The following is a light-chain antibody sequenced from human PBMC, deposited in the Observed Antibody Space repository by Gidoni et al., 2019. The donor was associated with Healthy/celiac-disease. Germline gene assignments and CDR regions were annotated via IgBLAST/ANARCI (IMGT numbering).Light chain of an antibody. CDR1: LSVSSY. CDR2: DAS. CDR3: QQRSNWPRT. J-gene: IGKJ1*01. V-gene: IGKV3-11*01. Sequence: EIVLTQSPATLSLSPGERATLSCRASLSVSSYLAWYQQKPGQAPRLLIYDASNRATGIPARFSGSGSGSDFTLTISSLEPEDFAVYYCQQRSNWPRTFGQXTKVEIK.